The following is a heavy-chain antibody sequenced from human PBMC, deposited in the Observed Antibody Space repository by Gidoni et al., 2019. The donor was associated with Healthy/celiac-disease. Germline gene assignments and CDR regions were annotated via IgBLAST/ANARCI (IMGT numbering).Heavy chain of an antibody. Sequence: EVQLLESGGGLVQPGGSLRLSCAASGFTFSSYAMSWVRQAPGKGLEWVSAISGSGGSTYYADSVKCRFTISRDNSKNTLYLQMNSLRAEDTAVYYCAKGVYYYDSSGYFYWGQGTLVTVSS. J-gene: IGHJ4*02. CDR1: GFTFSSYA. V-gene: IGHV3-23*01. CDR3: AKGVYYYDSSGYFY. D-gene: IGHD3-22*01. CDR2: ISGSGGST.